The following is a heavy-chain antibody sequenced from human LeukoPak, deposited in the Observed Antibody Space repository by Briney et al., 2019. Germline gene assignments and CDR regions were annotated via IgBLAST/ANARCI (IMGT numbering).Heavy chain of an antibody. CDR2: ISGSGGST. CDR1: GFTFRSYA. CDR3: AKYGGSWYVEYNFEY. Sequence: PGGSLRLSCAASGFTFRSYAMSWVRQAPGKGLEWVSSISGSGGSTNSGDSVKGRFTISRHNSKNTLYLQMNSLRAEDTAVYYCAKYGGSWYVEYNFEYWGQGTLVTVSS. J-gene: IGHJ4*02. V-gene: IGHV3-23*01. D-gene: IGHD6-13*01.